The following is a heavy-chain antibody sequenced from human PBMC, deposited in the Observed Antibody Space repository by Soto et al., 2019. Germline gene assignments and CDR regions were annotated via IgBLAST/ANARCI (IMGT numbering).Heavy chain of an antibody. D-gene: IGHD5-12*01. J-gene: IGHJ6*03. CDR3: ARESGGATATLDYYYFYMDV. CDR1: GDRFTDYY. Sequence: ASVKVSCKASGDRFTDYYMHWVRQAPGQGLEWMGWINPNSGVTKYAQKFQGWVTMTRDTSIRTVYMQLSRLRFDDTAIYYCARESGGATATLDYYYFYMDVWGTGTTVTVSS. V-gene: IGHV1-2*04. CDR2: INPNSGVT.